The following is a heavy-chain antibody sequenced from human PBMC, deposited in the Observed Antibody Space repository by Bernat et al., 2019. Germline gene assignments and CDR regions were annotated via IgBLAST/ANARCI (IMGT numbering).Heavy chain of an antibody. V-gene: IGHV3-48*03. D-gene: IGHD6-19*01. J-gene: IGHJ3*02. CDR1: GFTFSSYE. Sequence: EVQLVESGGGLVQPGGSLRLSCAASGFTFSSYEMNWVRQAPGKGLEWVSYISSSGSTIYYADPVKGRFTISRDNAKNSLYLQMNSLRAEDTAVYYCARDRAVDAFDIWGQGTMVTVSS. CDR3: ARDRAVDAFDI. CDR2: ISSSGSTI.